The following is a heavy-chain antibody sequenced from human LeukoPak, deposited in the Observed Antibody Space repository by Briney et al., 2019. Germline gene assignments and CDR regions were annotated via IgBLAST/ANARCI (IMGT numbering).Heavy chain of an antibody. CDR1: GYTFTSYD. V-gene: IGHV1-8*01. J-gene: IGHJ5*02. CDR2: MNPNSGNT. CDR3: ATRRIYCTNGGCYISWFDP. Sequence: ASVKVSCKASGYTFTSYDINWVRQATGQGLEWMGWMNPNSGNTGYAQKFQGRVTMTRNTSISTAYMELSSLRSEDTAVYYCATRRIYCTNGGCYISWFDPWGQGTLVTVSS. D-gene: IGHD2-8*01.